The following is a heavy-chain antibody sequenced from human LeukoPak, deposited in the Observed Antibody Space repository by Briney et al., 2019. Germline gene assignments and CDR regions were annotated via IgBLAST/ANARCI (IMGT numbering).Heavy chain of an antibody. V-gene: IGHV3-7*01. J-gene: IGHJ4*02. Sequence: GGSLRLSCAASGFTFSSYWMSWVRQAPGKGLEWVANIKQDGSEKYYVDSVKGRFTISRDNAKNSLYLQMNSLIAEDTAVYYCARARRGIVVVPAAARGVVYFDYWGQGTLVTVSS. CDR3: ARARRGIVVVPAAARGVVYFDY. CDR1: GFTFSSYW. CDR2: IKQDGSEK. D-gene: IGHD2-2*01.